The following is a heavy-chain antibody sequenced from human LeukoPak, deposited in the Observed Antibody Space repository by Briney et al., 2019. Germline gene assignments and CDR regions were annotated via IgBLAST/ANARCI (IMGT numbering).Heavy chain of an antibody. Sequence: GESLQISCKGSGYSFTSHWIGWVRQMPGKGLEWMGIIYPGDSDTRYSPSFQGQVTISADKSISTAYLQWSSLKASDTAMYYCARQPGYSSSLDAFDIWGQGTMVTVSS. D-gene: IGHD6-13*01. V-gene: IGHV5-51*01. J-gene: IGHJ3*02. CDR2: IYPGDSDT. CDR1: GYSFTSHW. CDR3: ARQPGYSSSLDAFDI.